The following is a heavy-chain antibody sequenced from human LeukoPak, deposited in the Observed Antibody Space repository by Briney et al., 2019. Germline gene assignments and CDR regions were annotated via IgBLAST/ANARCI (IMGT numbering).Heavy chain of an antibody. V-gene: IGHV3-48*01. D-gene: IGHD5-24*01. J-gene: IGHJ4*02. Sequence: GGSLRLSCAASGFTFSSYSMNWVRQAPGKGLEWVSYISSSSSAIYYADSVKGRFTISRDNAKNSLYLQMNSLRVEDTAMYYCVRDRVDGYNYYWGQGTLVTVFS. CDR2: ISSSSSAI. CDR3: VRDRVDGYNYY. CDR1: GFTFSSYS.